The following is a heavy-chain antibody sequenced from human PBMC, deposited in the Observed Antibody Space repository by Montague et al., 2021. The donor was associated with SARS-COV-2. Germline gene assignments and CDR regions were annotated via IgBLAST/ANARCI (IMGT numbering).Heavy chain of an antibody. CDR3: AKGPEDYGDAWYFDY. D-gene: IGHD4/OR15-4a*01. Sequence: FLRLSCAASGFNFDGFAMHWVRQGPGKGLEWVSLITWNGRGKYYADSLKGRFSVSRDNAKKFLYLQIDSLRVEDSAWYYCAKGPEDYGDAWYFDYCGQRTLVTVS. V-gene: IGHV3-43D*03. CDR1: GFNFDGFA. J-gene: IGHJ4*02. CDR2: ITWNGRGK.